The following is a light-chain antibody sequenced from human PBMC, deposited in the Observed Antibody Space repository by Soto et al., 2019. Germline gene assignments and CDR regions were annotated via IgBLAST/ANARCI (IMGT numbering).Light chain of an antibody. CDR2: EGS. CDR3: CSYAGSSNVV. Sequence: QSALTQPASVSGSPGQSITISCTGTSSDVGSYNLVSWYQQHPGKAPKLMIYEGSKRPSGVSNRFSGSKSGNTASLTISGLHAEDEADYYFCSYAGSSNVVFGGGTKLTVL. CDR1: SSDVGSYNL. J-gene: IGLJ2*01. V-gene: IGLV2-23*01.